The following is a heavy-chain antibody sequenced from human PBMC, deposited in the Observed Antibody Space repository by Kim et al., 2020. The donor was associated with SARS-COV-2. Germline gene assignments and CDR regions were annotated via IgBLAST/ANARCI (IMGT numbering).Heavy chain of an antibody. CDR1: GFTFSSYG. CDR3: AKVRLRFGELWYYYGMDV. J-gene: IGHJ6*02. D-gene: IGHD3-10*01. V-gene: IGHV3-30*18. Sequence: GGSLRLSCAASGFTFSSYGMHWVRQAPGKGLEWVAVISYDGSNKYYADSVKGRFTISRDNSKNTLYLQMNSLRAEDTAVYYCAKVRLRFGELWYYYGMDVWGQGTTVTVSS. CDR2: ISYDGSNK.